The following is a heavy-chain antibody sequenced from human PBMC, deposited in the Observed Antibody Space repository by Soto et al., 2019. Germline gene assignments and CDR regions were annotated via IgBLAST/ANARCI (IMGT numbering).Heavy chain of an antibody. V-gene: IGHV3-23*01. CDR3: AKDREGYNSGFDY. CDR1: GFTFSSYA. D-gene: IGHD5-12*01. CDR2: ISGSVGST. Sequence: GGSLRLSCAASGFTFSSYAMSWVRQAPGKGLEWVSAISGSVGSTYYADSVKGRFTISRDNSKNTLYLQMNSLRAEDTAVYYCAKDREGYNSGFDYWGQGNMVTVSS. J-gene: IGHJ4*02.